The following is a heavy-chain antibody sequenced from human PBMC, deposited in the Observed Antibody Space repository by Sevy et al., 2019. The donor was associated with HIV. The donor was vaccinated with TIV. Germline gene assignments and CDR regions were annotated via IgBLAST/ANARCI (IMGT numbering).Heavy chain of an antibody. CDR2: IYAGGTT. Sequence: GGSLRLSCAASRFTVSSSYMIWVRQAPGKGLEWVSVIYAGGTTYYAYSVKGRFTISRDNSNNTLHLQMNSLRADDTAVYFCAGDSSSDSLSSFDFWGQGTLVTVSS. CDR1: RFTVSSSY. D-gene: IGHD6-19*01. J-gene: IGHJ4*02. CDR3: AGDSSSDSLSSFDF. V-gene: IGHV3-53*01.